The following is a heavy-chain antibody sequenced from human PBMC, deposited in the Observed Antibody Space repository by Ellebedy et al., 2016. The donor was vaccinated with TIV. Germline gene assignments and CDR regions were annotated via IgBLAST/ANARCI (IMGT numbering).Heavy chain of an antibody. CDR2: ISISGDRT. CDR1: GFTFSSFA. J-gene: IGHJ5*02. CDR3: ARNDALGFCSTGTCSNWFDP. Sequence: PGGSLRLSCAASGFTFSSFAMTWVRQAPGKGLEWVSTISISGDRTYYDDSVKVRFSITRDNSKNTLFLQMNSLRAEDTAVYYCARNDALGFCSTGTCSNWFDPWGQGTLVTVSS. V-gene: IGHV3-23*01. D-gene: IGHD2-8*01.